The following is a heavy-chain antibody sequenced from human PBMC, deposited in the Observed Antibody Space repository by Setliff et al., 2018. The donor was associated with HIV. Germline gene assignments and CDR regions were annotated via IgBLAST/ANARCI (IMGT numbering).Heavy chain of an antibody. CDR2: ISGSGVIT. D-gene: IGHD6-13*01. V-gene: IGHV3-23*01. J-gene: IGHJ4*02. Sequence: HPGGSLRLSCVASGFTFSSYDMNWVRQAPGKGLEWVSVISGSGVITDYADSVKGRFTISRGNSKNMLYLQMNSLRAEDTAVYYCAKPNSPMFDSWGQGTLVTVSS. CDR1: GFTFSSYD. CDR3: AKPNSPMFDS.